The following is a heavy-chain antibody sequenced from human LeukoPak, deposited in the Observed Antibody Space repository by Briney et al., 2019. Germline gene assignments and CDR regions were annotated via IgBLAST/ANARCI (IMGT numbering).Heavy chain of an antibody. J-gene: IGHJ3*02. Sequence: SETLSLTCTVSGGSISSYYWSWIRQPPGKGLEWIGYIYYSGSTNYNPSLKSRVTISVDMSKNQFSLKLSSVTAADTAVYYCARSGEMAYAFDIWGQGTMVTVSS. CDR1: GGSISSYY. CDR3: ARSGEMAYAFDI. D-gene: IGHD5-24*01. V-gene: IGHV4-59*08. CDR2: IYYSGST.